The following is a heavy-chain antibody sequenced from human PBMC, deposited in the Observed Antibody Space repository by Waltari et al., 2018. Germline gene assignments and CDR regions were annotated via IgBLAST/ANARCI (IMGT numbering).Heavy chain of an antibody. Sequence: QVQLVESGGGVVQPGRSLRLSCAASGFTFSSYAMHWVRQAPGKGLEWVAVISYDGSNKYYADSVKGRFTISRDNSKNTLYLQMNSLRAEDTAVYYCARGLPFVVRGTGYWGQGTLVTVSS. V-gene: IGHV3-30-3*01. CDR3: ARGLPFVVRGTGY. D-gene: IGHD3-10*01. CDR2: ISYDGSNK. J-gene: IGHJ4*02. CDR1: GFTFSSYA.